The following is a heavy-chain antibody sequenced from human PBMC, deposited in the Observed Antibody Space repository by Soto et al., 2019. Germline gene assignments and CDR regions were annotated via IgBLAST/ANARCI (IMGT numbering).Heavy chain of an antibody. V-gene: IGHV4-39*01. CDR3: ARHGYNWNNYYYYYMDV. Sequence: TCTVSRGSISSSSYYWGWIRQPPGKGLEWIGSIYYSGSTYYNPSLKSRVTISVDTSKNQFSLKLSSVTAADTAVYYCARHGYNWNNYYYYYMDVWGKGTTVTVSS. D-gene: IGHD1-20*01. J-gene: IGHJ6*03. CDR2: IYYSGST. CDR1: RGSISSSSYY.